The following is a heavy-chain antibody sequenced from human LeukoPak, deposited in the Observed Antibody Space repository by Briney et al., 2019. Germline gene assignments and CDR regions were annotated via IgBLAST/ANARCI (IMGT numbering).Heavy chain of an antibody. Sequence: GGSLRLSCAASGFTVSSNYMSWVRQAPGKGLEWVSVIYSGGSTYYADSVKGRFTISRDNSKNTLYLQMNSLRAEDTAVYYCASADYYDSSGYYLGVAFDYWGQGTLVTVSP. CDR3: ASADYYDSSGYYLGVAFDY. V-gene: IGHV3-53*01. D-gene: IGHD3-22*01. CDR2: IYSGGST. J-gene: IGHJ4*02. CDR1: GFTVSSNY.